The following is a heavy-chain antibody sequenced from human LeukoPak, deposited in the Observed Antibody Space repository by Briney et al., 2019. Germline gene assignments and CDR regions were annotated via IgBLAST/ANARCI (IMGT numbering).Heavy chain of an antibody. J-gene: IGHJ4*02. V-gene: IGHV3-20*04. D-gene: IGHD6-19*01. CDR1: GFTFDGYG. Sequence: GGSLRLSCAASGFTFDGYGMGWVRQAPGKGLEWVSGINRNGGSTGYVDSVKGRFTIYRDNAKNFLYLQMNSLRAEDTAVYYCARDLQNIQYSSGWDLDYWGQGTLVTVSS. CDR2: INRNGGST. CDR3: ARDLQNIQYSSGWDLDY.